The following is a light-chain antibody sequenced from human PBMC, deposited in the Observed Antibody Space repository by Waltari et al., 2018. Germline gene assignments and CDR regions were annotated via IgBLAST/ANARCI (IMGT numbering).Light chain of an antibody. CDR1: QSLSNW. J-gene: IGKJ1*01. Sequence: DIQMTQSPSTLSASVGDRVTITCRASQSLSNWLAWYQQKPGKAPKVLIYKASTLESGVPSRFSGSGSGTEFTLTICSLQPDDFATYYCQQYRNLWTFGQGTKVEIK. V-gene: IGKV1-5*03. CDR3: QQYRNLWT. CDR2: KAS.